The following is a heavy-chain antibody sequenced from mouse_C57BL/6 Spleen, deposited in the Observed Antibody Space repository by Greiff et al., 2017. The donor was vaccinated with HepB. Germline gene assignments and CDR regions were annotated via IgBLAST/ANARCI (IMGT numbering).Heavy chain of an antibody. D-gene: IGHD2-5*01. Sequence: VQLQQPGAELVKPGASVKLSCKASGYTFTSYWMQWVKQRPGQGLEWIGEIDPSDSYTNYNQKFKGKATLTVDTSSSTAYMQLSSLTSEDSAVYYCARRDSNFDHWGQGTTLTVSS. J-gene: IGHJ2*01. V-gene: IGHV1-50*01. CDR1: GYTFTSYW. CDR3: ARRDSNFDH. CDR2: IDPSDSYT.